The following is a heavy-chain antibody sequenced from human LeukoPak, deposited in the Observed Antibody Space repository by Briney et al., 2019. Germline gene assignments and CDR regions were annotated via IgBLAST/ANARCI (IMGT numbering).Heavy chain of an antibody. V-gene: IGHV3-21*01. CDR2: ISSRSNCI. CDR1: GFSFSDHN. CDR3: AREYLGFGESGFDY. J-gene: IGHJ4*02. D-gene: IGHD3-10*01. Sequence: GGSLRLSCAVSGFSFSDHNMNWVRQAPGKGVVWFAAISSRSNCIYYAHSLKGRVTVSRDNARNSLFLQMTSLRAEDTAVYYCAREYLGFGESGFDYWGQGTQVIVSS.